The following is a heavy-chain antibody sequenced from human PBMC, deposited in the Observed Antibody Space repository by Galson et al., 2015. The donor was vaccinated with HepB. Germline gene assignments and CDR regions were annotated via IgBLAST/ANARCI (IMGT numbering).Heavy chain of an antibody. V-gene: IGHV3-7*01. Sequence: SLRFSCAASGFTFSDYWMTWVRQAPGKGLEWVANINLPGSETFYVDSVKGRFTISRDNAKNSLYLQMNSLRAEDTAVYYCARERSPPWYFDLWDRGTLVTVSS. CDR1: GFTFSDYW. J-gene: IGHJ2*01. D-gene: IGHD6-19*01. CDR2: INLPGSET. CDR3: ARERSPPWYFDL.